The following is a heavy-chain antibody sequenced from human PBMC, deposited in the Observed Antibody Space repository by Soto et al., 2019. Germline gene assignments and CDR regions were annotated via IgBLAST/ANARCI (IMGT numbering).Heavy chain of an antibody. CDR1: GYTLTELS. Sequence: ASVKVSCKVSGYTLTELSMHWVRQAPGQGLEWMGWISAYNGNTNYAQKLQGRVTMTTDTSTSTAYMELTSLRSDDTAVYYCARERGKYCTNGACSTRWFDPWGQGTLVTVSS. CDR2: ISAYNGNT. CDR3: ARERGKYCTNGACSTRWFDP. J-gene: IGHJ5*02. D-gene: IGHD2-8*01. V-gene: IGHV1-18*01.